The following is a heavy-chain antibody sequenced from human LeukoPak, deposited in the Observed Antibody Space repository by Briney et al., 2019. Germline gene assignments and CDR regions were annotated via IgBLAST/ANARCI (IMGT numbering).Heavy chain of an antibody. CDR3: ARDSPASMVRGVITLFDY. D-gene: IGHD3-10*01. V-gene: IGHV4-38-2*02. Sequence: SETLSLTCTVSGYSISSGYYWGWIRQPPGKGLEWIGSIYHSGSTYYNPSLKSRVTISVDTSKNQFSLKLSSVTAADTAVYYCARDSPASMVRGVITLFDYWGQGTLVTVSS. J-gene: IGHJ4*02. CDR2: IYHSGST. CDR1: GYSISSGYY.